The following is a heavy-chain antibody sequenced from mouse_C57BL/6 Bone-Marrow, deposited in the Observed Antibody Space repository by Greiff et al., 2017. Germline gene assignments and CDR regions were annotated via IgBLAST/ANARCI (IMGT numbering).Heavy chain of an antibody. V-gene: IGHV14-4*01. CDR3: TKRGVRYYDV. CDR1: GFNFKDYY. J-gene: IGHJ1*03. Sequence: VQLQQSGAELVRPGASVKLSCTASGFNFKDYYMHWVKQSPEQGLEWLGCIDPENGDTDYHSKFKGKATMTADTSSNTAYLQLSSLTSEDTAVYYSTKRGVRYYDVGDRGTTVTVTS. CDR2: IDPENGDT.